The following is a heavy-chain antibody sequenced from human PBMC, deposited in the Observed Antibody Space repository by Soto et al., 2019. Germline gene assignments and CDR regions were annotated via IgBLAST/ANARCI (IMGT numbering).Heavy chain of an antibody. CDR2: ISGSGGST. CDR3: AKDHVAPSGLDAFDI. CDR1: GFTFSSYA. D-gene: IGHD2-15*01. Sequence: GSLRLSCAASGFTFSSYAMSWVRQAPGKGLEWVSAISGSGGSTYYADSVRGRFTISRDNSKNTLYLQMNSLRAEDTAVYYCAKDHVAPSGLDAFDIWGQGTMVTVSS. V-gene: IGHV3-23*01. J-gene: IGHJ3*02.